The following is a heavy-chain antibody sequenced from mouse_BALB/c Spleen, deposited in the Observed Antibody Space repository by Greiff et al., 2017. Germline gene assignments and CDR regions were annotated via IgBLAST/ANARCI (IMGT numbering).Heavy chain of an antibody. D-gene: IGHD2-3*01. CDR2: INPSTGYT. V-gene: IGHV1-7*01. CDR1: GYTFTSYW. Sequence: QVQLQQSGAELAKPGASVKMSCKASGYTFTSYWMHWVKQRPGQGLEWIGYINPSTGYTEYNQKFKDKATLTADKSSSTAYMQLSSLTSEDSAVYYCARWWLLRNFDVWGAGTTVTVSS. J-gene: IGHJ1*01. CDR3: ARWWLLRNFDV.